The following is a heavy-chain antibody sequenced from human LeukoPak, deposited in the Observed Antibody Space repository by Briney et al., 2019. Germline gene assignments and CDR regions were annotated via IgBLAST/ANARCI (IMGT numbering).Heavy chain of an antibody. D-gene: IGHD2-15*01. CDR1: GFTFSSYS. CDR2: ISSSSSYI. Sequence: GGSLRLSCAASGFTFSSYSMNWVRQAPGKGLEWVSSISSSSSYIYYADSVKGRFTISRDNAKNSLYLQMNSLRAEDTAVYYCARDAQYCSGGSCYSEPYYFDYLGQGTLVTVSS. CDR3: ARDAQYCSGGSCYSEPYYFDY. V-gene: IGHV3-21*01. J-gene: IGHJ4*02.